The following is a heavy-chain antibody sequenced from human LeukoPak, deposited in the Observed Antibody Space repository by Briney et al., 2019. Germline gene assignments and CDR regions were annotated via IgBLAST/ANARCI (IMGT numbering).Heavy chain of an antibody. D-gene: IGHD6-19*01. V-gene: IGHV1-46*01. Sequence: ASVKVSCKASGYTFTSCYMHWVRQAPGQGLEWMGIINPSGGSTSYAQKFRGRVTMTRDTSTSTVYMELSSLRSEDTAVYYCARDLKAVAAIFDYWGQGTLVTVYS. CDR1: GYTFTSCY. CDR2: INPSGGST. CDR3: ARDLKAVAAIFDY. J-gene: IGHJ4*02.